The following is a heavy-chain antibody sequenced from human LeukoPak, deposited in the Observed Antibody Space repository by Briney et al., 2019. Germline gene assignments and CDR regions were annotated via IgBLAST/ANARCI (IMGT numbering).Heavy chain of an antibody. CDR1: GFTFSSYW. J-gene: IGHJ4*02. CDR3: ARGAYDYVWGSYRTPDY. CDR2: IYTSGST. D-gene: IGHD3-16*02. V-gene: IGHV4-4*08. Sequence: GSLRLSCAASGFTFSSYWMSWVRQAPGKGLEWIGRIYTSGSTNYNPSLKSRVTISVDTSKNQFSLKLSSVTAADTAVYYCARGAYDYVWGSYRTPDYWGQGTLVTVSS.